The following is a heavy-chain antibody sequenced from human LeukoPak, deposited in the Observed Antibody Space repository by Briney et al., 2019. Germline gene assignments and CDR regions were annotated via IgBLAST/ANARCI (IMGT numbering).Heavy chain of an antibody. Sequence: GESLKISCKGSGYKFGTRWVAWVRQMPGKGLEWMGIIYPDDSDARYSPSFQGQVTISADKSINTAYLQWSSLKASDTAIYFCARGAYGSGSYYNYYGMDVWGQGTTVTVSS. V-gene: IGHV5-51*01. CDR1: GYKFGTRW. CDR3: ARGAYGSGSYYNYYGMDV. D-gene: IGHD3-10*01. CDR2: IYPDDSDA. J-gene: IGHJ6*02.